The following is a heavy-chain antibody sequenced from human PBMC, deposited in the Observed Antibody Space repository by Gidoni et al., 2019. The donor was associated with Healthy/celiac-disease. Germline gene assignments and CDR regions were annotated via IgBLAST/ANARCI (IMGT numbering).Heavy chain of an antibody. V-gene: IGHV3-11*01. CDR3: AMNGIASATFDY. Sequence: QVQLLESGGGLVKPAGSLRLSCDASGFTFSDYYMSGIRQAPGKGLEWVSYISSSGSTIYYADSVKGRFTISRDNAKNSLYLQMNSLRAEDTAVYYCAMNGIASATFDYWGQGTLVTVSS. J-gene: IGHJ4*02. CDR2: ISSSGSTI. D-gene: IGHD6-13*01. CDR1: GFTFSDYY.